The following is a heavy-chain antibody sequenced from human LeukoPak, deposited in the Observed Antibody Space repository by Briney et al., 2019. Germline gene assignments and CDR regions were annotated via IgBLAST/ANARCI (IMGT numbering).Heavy chain of an antibody. V-gene: IGHV4-34*01. CDR3: ARVRRWAIDY. CDR1: GGSFSGYY. CDR2: INHSGST. D-gene: IGHD1-26*01. J-gene: IGHJ4*02. Sequence: SETLSLTCAVYGGSFSGYYWSWIRQPPGKGLEWIGEINHSGSTNYNPSLKSRVTISVDTSKNQFSLKLSSVTAADTAVYYCARVRRWAIDYWGQGTLVTVSS.